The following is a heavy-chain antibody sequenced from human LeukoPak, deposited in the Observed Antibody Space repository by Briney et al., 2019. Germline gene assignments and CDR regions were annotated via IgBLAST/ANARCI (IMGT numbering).Heavy chain of an antibody. Sequence: GESLKISCKGSGYSFTSYWIGWVRQMPGKGLEWVGIIYPGDSDTRYSPSFQGQVTISADKSISTAYLQWSSLKASDTAMYYCARLALRGYYGSGSYPAPYYFDYWGQGTLVTVSS. CDR3: ARLALRGYYGSGSYPAPYYFDY. V-gene: IGHV5-51*01. J-gene: IGHJ4*02. CDR1: GYSFTSYW. D-gene: IGHD3-10*01. CDR2: IYPGDSDT.